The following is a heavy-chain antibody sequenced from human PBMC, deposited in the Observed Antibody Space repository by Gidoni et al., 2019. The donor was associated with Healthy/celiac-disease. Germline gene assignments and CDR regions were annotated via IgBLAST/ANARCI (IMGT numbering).Heavy chain of an antibody. CDR1: GFSFSSYA. D-gene: IGHD2-15*01. J-gene: IGHJ4*02. V-gene: IGHV3-30*01. CDR3: ARGGDLVVVAAPFDY. Sequence: QVQLVESGGGVVQPGRSLRLSCAASGFSFSSYAMHWVRQAPGKGIEWVAVISHDRSNKDCADSVKGRFTISRDNSKNTLYLQMNSLRAEDTAVYYCARGGDLVVVAAPFDYWGQGTLVTVSS. CDR2: ISHDRSNK.